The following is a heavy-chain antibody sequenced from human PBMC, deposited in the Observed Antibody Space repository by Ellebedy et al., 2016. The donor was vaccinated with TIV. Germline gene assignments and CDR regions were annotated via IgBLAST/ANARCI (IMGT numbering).Heavy chain of an antibody. CDR1: GFTFSSYW. D-gene: IGHD1-26*01. Sequence: GGSLRLXCAASGFTFSSYWMHWVRQAPGKGLVWVSRIYTDGTSTAYADSVKGRFSISRDNAKNTLYLQMNSLRAEDTAVYYCTSLTDSVGESAFDSWGQGTMVTVSS. V-gene: IGHV3-74*01. CDR2: IYTDGTST. J-gene: IGHJ3*02. CDR3: TSLTDSVGESAFDS.